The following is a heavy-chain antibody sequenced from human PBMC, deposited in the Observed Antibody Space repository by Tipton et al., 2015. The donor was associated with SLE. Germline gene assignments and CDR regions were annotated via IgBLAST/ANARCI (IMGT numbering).Heavy chain of an antibody. CDR1: GFTFSHYA. J-gene: IGHJ5*01. CDR2: ISFDGSDT. Sequence: SLRLSCAASGFTFSHYAMHWVRQAPGKGLEWVAVISFDGSDTYYADSVKGRFTISRDNSKNTLFLQMASLTSEDTAVYYCAKDVATRDNWFDSWGQGILVTVSS. V-gene: IGHV3-30*04. CDR3: AKDVATRDNWFDS. D-gene: IGHD2-21*01.